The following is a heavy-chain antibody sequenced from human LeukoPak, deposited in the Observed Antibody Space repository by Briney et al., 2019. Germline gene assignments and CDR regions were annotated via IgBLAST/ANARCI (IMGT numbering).Heavy chain of an antibody. Sequence: GGSLRLSCAASGFSFSSYWMAWVRQAPGKGLEWAANIKYDGSLKFYGGSVKGRFTISRDNTKNSLYLEMNSLRVDDTALYFCASSHDSSGNDWGQGTIVTVSS. CDR2: IKYDGSLK. D-gene: IGHD3-22*01. CDR3: ASSHDSSGND. J-gene: IGHJ4*02. CDR1: GFSFSSYW. V-gene: IGHV3-7*01.